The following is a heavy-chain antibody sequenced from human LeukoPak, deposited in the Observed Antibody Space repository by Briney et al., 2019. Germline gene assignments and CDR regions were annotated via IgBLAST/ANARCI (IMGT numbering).Heavy chain of an antibody. D-gene: IGHD2-21*02. J-gene: IGHJ3*02. CDR2: ISSSGSYI. CDR1: GFTFSRYS. V-gene: IGHV3-21*01. CDR3: ASRNQYCGGDCFWAFDI. Sequence: GGSLRLSCGASGFTFSRYSMNWVRQAPGKGLEWVSSISSSGSYIYYADSVKGRFTISRDNAKDSLYLQMNSLRAEDTAVYYCASRNQYCGGDCFWAFDIWGRGTMVTVSS.